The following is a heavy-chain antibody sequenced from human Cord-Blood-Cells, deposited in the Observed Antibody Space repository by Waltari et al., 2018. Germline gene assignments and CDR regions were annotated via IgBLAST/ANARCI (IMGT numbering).Heavy chain of an antibody. CDR1: GGSFSGYS. D-gene: IGHD6-13*01. Sequence: QVQLQQWGAGLLKPSETLSLTCAVYGGSFSGYSWSWIRQPPGKGLEWIGEINHSGSTNYNPSLKSRVTISVDTSKNQFSLKLSSVTAADTAVYYCARGSSSWYAFDIWGQGTMVTVSS. V-gene: IGHV4-34*01. CDR2: INHSGST. CDR3: ARGSSSWYAFDI. J-gene: IGHJ3*02.